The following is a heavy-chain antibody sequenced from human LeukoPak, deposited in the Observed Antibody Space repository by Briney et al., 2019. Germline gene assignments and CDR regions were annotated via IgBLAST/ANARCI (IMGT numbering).Heavy chain of an antibody. D-gene: IGHD6-19*01. Sequence: SETLSLTCAVSGGSISSSNWWSWVRQPPGKGLEWIGSIYYSGSTYYNPSLKSRVTISVDTSKNQFSLKLSSVTAADTAVYYCARRGKAVAGNLWGQGTLVTVSS. J-gene: IGHJ4*02. CDR1: GGSISSSNW. CDR3: ARRGKAVAGNL. CDR2: IYYSGST. V-gene: IGHV4-4*02.